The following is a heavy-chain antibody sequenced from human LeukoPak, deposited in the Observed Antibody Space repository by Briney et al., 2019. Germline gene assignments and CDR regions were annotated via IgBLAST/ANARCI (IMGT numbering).Heavy chain of an antibody. Sequence: SETLSLTCAVYGGSFSGYYWSWIRQPPGKGLEWIGEINHSGSTNYNPSLRSRVAISVDTSKNQFSLKRSSVTAADTAVYYCARSRLYYYDSSGYLYWGQGTLVTVSS. CDR1: GGSFSGYY. V-gene: IGHV4-34*01. J-gene: IGHJ4*02. CDR2: INHSGST. D-gene: IGHD3-22*01. CDR3: ARSRLYYYDSSGYLY.